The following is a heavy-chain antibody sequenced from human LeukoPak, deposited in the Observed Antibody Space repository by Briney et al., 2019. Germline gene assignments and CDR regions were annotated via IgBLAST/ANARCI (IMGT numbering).Heavy chain of an antibody. CDR3: AREQDGYDFWSGYHKQNWFDP. J-gene: IGHJ5*02. CDR1: GFTFSSYW. CDR2: IKQDGSGR. V-gene: IGHV3-7*01. Sequence: GGSLRLSCAASGFTFSSYWMSWVRQAPGPGLEWVADIKQDGSGRYYVDSLKGRFTISRDNAKNSLYLQTNSLKAEDTAVYYCAREQDGYDFWSGYHKQNWFDPWGQGTLVTVSS. D-gene: IGHD3-3*01.